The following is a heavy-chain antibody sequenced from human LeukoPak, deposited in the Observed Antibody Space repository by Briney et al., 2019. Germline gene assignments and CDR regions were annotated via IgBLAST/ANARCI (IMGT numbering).Heavy chain of an antibody. CDR2: INPKNGGT. D-gene: IGHD3-22*01. J-gene: IGHJ4*02. CDR3: ARGPYDSSGYRFDC. Sequence: GASVKVSCKASGYTFIDYFIHWVRQAPGQGLEWMGWINPKNGGTLYAQKFQGRVTMTKNTSISAAYMELSSLRSEDTAVYYCARGPYDSSGYRFDCWGQGTLVTVSS. CDR1: GYTFIDYF. V-gene: IGHV1-2*02.